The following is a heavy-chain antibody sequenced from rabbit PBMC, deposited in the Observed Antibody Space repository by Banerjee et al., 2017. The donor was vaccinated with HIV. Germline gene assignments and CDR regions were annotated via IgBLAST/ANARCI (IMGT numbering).Heavy chain of an antibody. CDR1: GFSFSNYW. V-gene: IGHV1S40*01. Sequence: QSLEESGGDLVKPGASLTLTCTASGFSFSNYWMCWVRQAPGKGLEWIACIYAGSSGGPYYATWAKSRFTISKTSSTTVTLQMTSLTAADTATYFCARDLAGVIGWNFNLWGPGTLVTVS. J-gene: IGHJ4*01. D-gene: IGHD4-1*01. CDR3: ARDLAGVIGWNFNL. CDR2: IYAGSSGGP.